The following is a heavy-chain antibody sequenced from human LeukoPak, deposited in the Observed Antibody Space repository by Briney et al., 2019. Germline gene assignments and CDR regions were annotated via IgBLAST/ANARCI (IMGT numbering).Heavy chain of an antibody. V-gene: IGHV1-24*01. CDR1: GYTFTGYH. CDR2: FDPEDGET. Sequence: GASVKVSCKASGYTFTGYHMHWVRQAPGKGLEWMGGFDPEDGETIYAQKFQGRVTMTEDTSTDTAYMELSSLRSEDTAVYYCATASVLGIAVAGTLTGWGQGTLVTVSS. CDR3: ATASVLGIAVAGTLTG. D-gene: IGHD6-19*01. J-gene: IGHJ4*02.